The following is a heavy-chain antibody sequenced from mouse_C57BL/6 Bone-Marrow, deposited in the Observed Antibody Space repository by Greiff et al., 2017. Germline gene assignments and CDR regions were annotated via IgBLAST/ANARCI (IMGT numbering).Heavy chain of an antibody. CDR2: IYPGSGST. V-gene: IGHV1-55*01. D-gene: IGHD1-1*01. J-gene: IGHJ1*03. CDR1: GYTFTSYW. Sequence: VQLQQSGAELVKPGASVKMSCKASGYTFTSYWITWVKQRPGQGLEWIGDIYPGSGSTNYNEKFKSKATLTVDTSSSTAYMQLSSLTSEDSAVYYCARSYYYGSTWYFDVWGTGTTVTVSS. CDR3: ARSYYYGSTWYFDV.